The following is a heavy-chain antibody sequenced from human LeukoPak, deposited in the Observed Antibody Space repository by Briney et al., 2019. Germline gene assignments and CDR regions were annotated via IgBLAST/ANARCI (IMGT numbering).Heavy chain of an antibody. D-gene: IGHD6-19*01. CDR1: GFTFSNYW. V-gene: IGHV3-7*01. J-gene: IGHJ4*02. Sequence: GGSLRLSCAASGFTFSNYWMSWVRQAPGKGLEWVANIKQDGSEKYYVDSVKGRFTISRDNAKNSLYLQMNSLRAEDTAVYYCAGVEWGSGWYVDDYWGQGTLVTVSS. CDR2: IKQDGSEK. CDR3: AGVEWGSGWYVDDY.